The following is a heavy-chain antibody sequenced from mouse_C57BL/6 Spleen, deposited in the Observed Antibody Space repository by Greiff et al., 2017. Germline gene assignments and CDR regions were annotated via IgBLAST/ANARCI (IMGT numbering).Heavy chain of an antibody. CDR3: ASPYAMDY. V-gene: IGHV5-4*03. J-gene: IGHJ4*01. Sequence: EVKLVESGGGLVKPGGSLKLSCAASGFTFSSYAMSWVRQTPEKRLEWVATISDGGSYTYYPDNVKGRFTISRDNAKNNLYLQMSHLKSEDTAMYYWASPYAMDYWGQGTSVTVYS. CDR1: GFTFSSYA. CDR2: ISDGGSYT.